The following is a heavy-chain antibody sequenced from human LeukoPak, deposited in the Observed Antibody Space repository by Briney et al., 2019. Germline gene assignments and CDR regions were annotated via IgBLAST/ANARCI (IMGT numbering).Heavy chain of an antibody. D-gene: IGHD7-27*01. V-gene: IGHV1-18*01. J-gene: IGHJ4*02. CDR1: GYTFTSYG. CDR3: ARDRPRRGPGDHDY. Sequence: ASVKVSCKASGYTFTSYGISWVRQAPGQGLEWMGWISAYNGNTNYAQKLRGRFTMIRDTSTSAAYMELRSLMSDDTAVYYCARDRPRRGPGDHDYWGQGTLVTVSS. CDR2: ISAYNGNT.